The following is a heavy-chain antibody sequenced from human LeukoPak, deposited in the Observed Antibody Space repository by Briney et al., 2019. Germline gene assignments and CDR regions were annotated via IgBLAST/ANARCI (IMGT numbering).Heavy chain of an antibody. V-gene: IGHV3-11*01. CDR3: AREHWAAPDH. CDR1: GFTFGVYY. CDR2: ISPTGDII. D-gene: IGHD3-16*01. J-gene: IGHJ4*02. Sequence: GGSLRLSCAASGFTFGVYYMTWIRQAPGRGIEPLSFISPTGDIIKYVDSVRGRFTISRDNAKSSMYLEMNSLRAEDTAVYYCAREHWAAPDHWGQGTLVTVSP.